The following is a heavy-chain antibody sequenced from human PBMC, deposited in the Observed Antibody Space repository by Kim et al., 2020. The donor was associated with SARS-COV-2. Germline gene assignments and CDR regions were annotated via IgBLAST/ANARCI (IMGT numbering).Heavy chain of an antibody. Sequence: NPTLKSRVTMSVDTSKNQFSLKLSSVTAADTAVYYCARAYGSGSYYIDYWGQGTLVTVSS. J-gene: IGHJ4*02. V-gene: IGHV4-4*07. CDR3: ARAYGSGSYYIDY. D-gene: IGHD3-10*01.